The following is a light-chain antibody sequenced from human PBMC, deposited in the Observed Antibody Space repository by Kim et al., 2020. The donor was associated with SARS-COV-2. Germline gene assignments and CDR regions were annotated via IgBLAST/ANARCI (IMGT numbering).Light chain of an antibody. Sequence: SSEPTQDPAVSVALGQTVRITCQGDSLRKYYATWYQQKPGQAPVLLISGKNNRPSGIPDRFSGSSSGNTASLTIAGAQAEDEADYYCNSRDTSHFVIFGGGTKLTVL. CDR3: NSRDTSHFVI. J-gene: IGLJ2*01. CDR1: SLRKYY. V-gene: IGLV3-19*01. CDR2: GKN.